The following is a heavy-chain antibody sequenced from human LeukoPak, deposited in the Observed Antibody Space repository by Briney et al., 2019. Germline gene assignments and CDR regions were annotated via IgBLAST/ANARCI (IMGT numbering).Heavy chain of an antibody. D-gene: IGHD3-22*01. V-gene: IGHV1-2*02. CDR1: GYTFTGYY. CDR3: ASREAYYDSSGYYY. CDR2: IYPYSGDT. Sequence: ASVKVSCKASGYTFTGYYIHWVRQAPGQGLEWMGWIYPYSGDTNYAQKFQGRVTMTRDTSISTAYMELSRLRSDDTAVYYCASREAYYDSSGYYYWGQGTLVTVSS. J-gene: IGHJ4*02.